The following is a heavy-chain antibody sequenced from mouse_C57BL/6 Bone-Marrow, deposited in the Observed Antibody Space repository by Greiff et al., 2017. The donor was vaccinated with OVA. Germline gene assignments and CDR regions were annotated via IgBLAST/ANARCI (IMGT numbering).Heavy chain of an antibody. CDR1: GYTFTSYW. CDR3: ARSDDGCWGYFDY. J-gene: IGHJ2*01. CDR2: IHPNSGST. D-gene: IGHD2-3*01. Sequence: VQLQQPGAELVKPGASVKLSCKASGYTFTSYWMHWVKQRPGQGLEWIGMIHPNSGSTNYNEKFKSKATLTVDKSSSTAYMQLSSLTSEDSAVYYCARSDDGCWGYFDYWGQGTTLTVSS. V-gene: IGHV1-64*01.